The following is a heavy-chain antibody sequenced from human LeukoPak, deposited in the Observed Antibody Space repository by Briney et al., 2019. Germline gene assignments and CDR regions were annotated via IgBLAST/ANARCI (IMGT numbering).Heavy chain of an antibody. CDR2: IYYSGST. J-gene: IGHJ3*02. V-gene: IGHV4-39*07. Sequence: PSETLSLTCTVSGGSISSSSYYWGWLRQPPGKGLEWIGSIYYSGSTYYNPSLKSRVTISVDTSKNQFSLKLSSVTAADTAVYYCASCDILTGYGIGAFDIWGQGTMVTVSS. D-gene: IGHD3-9*01. CDR1: GGSISSSSYY. CDR3: ASCDILTGYGIGAFDI.